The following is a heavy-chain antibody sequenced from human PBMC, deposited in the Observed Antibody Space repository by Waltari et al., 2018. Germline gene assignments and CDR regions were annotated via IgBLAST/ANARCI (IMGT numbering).Heavy chain of an antibody. V-gene: IGHV4-61*09. CDR1: GCSISSGSYY. D-gene: IGHD4-17*01. J-gene: IGHJ4*02. CDR3: AAETDYGRNDY. Sequence: QVQLQESGPGLVKPSQTLSLTCTVSGCSISSGSYYWSWIRQPAGKGLEWIGYIYTSGSTNYNPSLKSRVTISVDTSKNQFSLKLSSVTAADTAVYYCAAETDYGRNDYWGQGTLVTVSS. CDR2: IYTSGST.